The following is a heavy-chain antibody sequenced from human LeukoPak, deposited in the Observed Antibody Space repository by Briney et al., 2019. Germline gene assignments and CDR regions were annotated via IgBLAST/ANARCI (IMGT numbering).Heavy chain of an antibody. CDR2: ISDDETYK. CDR1: GFTFNSYS. Sequence: GGSLRLSCAASGFTFNSYSMHWVRQAPGKGLEWVTAISDDETYKFYADSVKGRFTISRDNSKNTLYLQMNSLRAEDTAVYYCARALVREAIDYWGQGTLVTVSS. J-gene: IGHJ4*02. V-gene: IGHV3-30-3*01. CDR3: ARALVREAIDY. D-gene: IGHD3-10*01.